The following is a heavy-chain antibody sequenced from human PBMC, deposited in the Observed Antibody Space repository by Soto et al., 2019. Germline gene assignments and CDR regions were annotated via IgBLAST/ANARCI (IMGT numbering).Heavy chain of an antibody. D-gene: IGHD1-7*01. V-gene: IGHV4-31*03. Sequence: SETLSLTCTVSGGSISSGGYYWSWIRQHPGKGLEWIGYIYYSGSTYYNPSLKSRVTISVDTSKNQFSLKLSSVTAADTAVYYCAREEEWNYGRTYAFDIWGQGTMVTVSS. J-gene: IGHJ3*02. CDR1: GGSISSGGYY. CDR2: IYYSGST. CDR3: AREEEWNYGRTYAFDI.